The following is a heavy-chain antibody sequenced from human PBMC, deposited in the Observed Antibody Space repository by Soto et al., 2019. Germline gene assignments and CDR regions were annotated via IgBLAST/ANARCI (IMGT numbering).Heavy chain of an antibody. D-gene: IGHD3-10*01. CDR2: IIPIFGTA. V-gene: IGHV1-69*01. CDR1: GGTFSSYA. Sequence: QVQLVQSGAEVKKPGSSVKVSCKASGGTFSSYAISWVRQAPGQGLEWMGGIIPIFGTANYAQKFQGRVTITADESTSTAYMELSSLRSVDTAVYYCASYYVSGSYLSGPSTPKSNYYYYGMDVWGQGTTVTVSS. J-gene: IGHJ6*02. CDR3: ASYYVSGSYLSGPSTPKSNYYYYGMDV.